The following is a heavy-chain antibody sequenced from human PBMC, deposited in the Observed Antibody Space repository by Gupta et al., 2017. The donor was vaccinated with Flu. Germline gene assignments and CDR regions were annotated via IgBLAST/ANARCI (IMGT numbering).Heavy chain of an antibody. CDR1: AYSLSRGYY. CDR2: VHHTGT. CDR3: ARANSFYYAGWYFIDY. Sequence: QVQLPLSGLGLLKPLEALVLPCPVSAYSLSRGYYWYWTRQSSGKGLEWSGSVHHTGTQDNPSLKSRVTISVDTSKNQFSLKLTSVTAADTAVYYCARANSFYYAGWYFIDYWGQGTRVTVSS. J-gene: IGHJ4*02. V-gene: IGHV4-38-2*02. D-gene: IGHD6-19*01.